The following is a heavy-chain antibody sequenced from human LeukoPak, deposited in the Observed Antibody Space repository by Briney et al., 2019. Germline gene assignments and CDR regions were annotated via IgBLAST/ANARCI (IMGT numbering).Heavy chain of an antibody. V-gene: IGHV3-7*01. J-gene: IGHJ4*02. CDR3: GRGDGWVLDY. Sequence: GGSPRLSCAASGFTFTSYWMSWVRQAPGKGLEWVANIKPDGSDKYSVDSVKGRFTISRDNAKNTLYLQMNSLRAEDTAVYYCGRGDGWVLDYWGQGTLVTVSS. CDR1: GFTFTSYW. D-gene: IGHD5-24*01. CDR2: IKPDGSDK.